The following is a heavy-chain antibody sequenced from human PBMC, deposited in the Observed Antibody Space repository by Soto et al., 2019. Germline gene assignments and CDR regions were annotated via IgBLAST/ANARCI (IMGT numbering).Heavy chain of an antibody. CDR1: GRPFSSYA. V-gene: IGHV1-69*13. J-gene: IGHJ6*02. CDR3: ATKETIVVGPAAKYYYAMDV. D-gene: IGHD2-2*01. Sequence: SVKVLCKASGRPFSSYAISWVRQAPGQGLEWMGGIIPIFGTANYAQKFQGRVTITADESTSTAYMELSSLRSEITAVYYCATKETIVVGPAAKYYYAMDVWGQGTTVTVSS. CDR2: IIPIFGTA.